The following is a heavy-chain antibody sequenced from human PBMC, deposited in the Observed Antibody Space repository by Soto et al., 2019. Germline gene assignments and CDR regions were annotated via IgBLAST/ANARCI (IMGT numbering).Heavy chain of an antibody. D-gene: IGHD6-19*01. V-gene: IGHV3-23*01. CDR1: GFTFSSYA. J-gene: IGHJ6*03. CDR2: ISGSGGST. Sequence: PGGSLRLSCAASGFTFSSYAMSWVRQAPGKGLEWVSAISGSGGSTYYADSVKGRFTISRGNSKNTLYLQMNSLRAEDTAVYYCAKRGAVASYYYYYMDVWGKGTTVTVPS. CDR3: AKRGAVASYYYYYMDV.